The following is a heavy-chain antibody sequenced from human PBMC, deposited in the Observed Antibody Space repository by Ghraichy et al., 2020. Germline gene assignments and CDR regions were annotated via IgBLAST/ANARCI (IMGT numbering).Heavy chain of an antibody. Sequence: GESLNISCAASGFSIRGYGMHWVRQAPGKGLEWVAIIWYDGSKDYYADSVKGRFTVSRDDSKNTVFLQMNSLRVEDMAVYYCARDILSISNYVDYWGQGALVTVSS. V-gene: IGHV3-33*01. CDR1: GFSIRGYG. CDR3: ARDILSISNYVDY. J-gene: IGHJ4*02. D-gene: IGHD3-9*01. CDR2: IWYDGSKD.